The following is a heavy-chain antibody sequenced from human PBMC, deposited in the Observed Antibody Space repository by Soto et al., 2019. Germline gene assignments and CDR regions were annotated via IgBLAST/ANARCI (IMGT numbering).Heavy chain of an antibody. J-gene: IGHJ4*02. Sequence: GGSLRLSWAASGFAFSSYGMHWVRQAPGKGLEWVAVIWYDGSNKYYADSVKGRFTISRDNSKNTLYLQMNSLRAEDTAVYYCARERYDSSGYYYETIDYWGQGTLVTVSS. V-gene: IGHV3-33*01. D-gene: IGHD3-22*01. CDR1: GFAFSSYG. CDR2: IWYDGSNK. CDR3: ARERYDSSGYYYETIDY.